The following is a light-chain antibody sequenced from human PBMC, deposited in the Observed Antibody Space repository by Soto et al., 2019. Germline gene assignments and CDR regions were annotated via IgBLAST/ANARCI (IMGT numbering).Light chain of an antibody. CDR1: QSVSSN. J-gene: IGKJ2*01. V-gene: IGKV3-15*01. CDR2: GAS. CDR3: QQYNNSPQT. Sequence: EIVMTQSPATLSVSPGERATLSCRASQSVSSNLAWYQQKPGQAPRLLIYGASTRATGIPVRFSGSGSGTEFTLTISSLQSEDFAVYYCQQYNNSPQTFGQGTKLEIK.